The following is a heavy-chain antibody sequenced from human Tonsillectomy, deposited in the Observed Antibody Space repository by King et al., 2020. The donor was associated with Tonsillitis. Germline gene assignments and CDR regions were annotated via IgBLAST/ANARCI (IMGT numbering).Heavy chain of an antibody. V-gene: IGHV3-7*01. CDR2: IRQDGSDQ. CDR3: AGFWSGYFDY. Sequence: VQLVESGGGLVQPGGSLRLSCAASGFTFNNYWMSWVRQAPGKGLEWVANIRQDGSDQYYVDSVKGRFTISRDNAKNSLYLQMNSLRAEDTAVYYCAGFWSGYFDYWGQGTLVTVSS. J-gene: IGHJ4*02. D-gene: IGHD3-3*01. CDR1: GFTFNNYW.